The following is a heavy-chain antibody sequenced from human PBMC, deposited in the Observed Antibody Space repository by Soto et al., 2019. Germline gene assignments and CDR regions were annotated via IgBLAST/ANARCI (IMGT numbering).Heavy chain of an antibody. CDR3: ATESLASTGSAFDM. J-gene: IGHJ3*02. V-gene: IGHV1-3*01. CDR1: GYNFGNYI. Sequence: ASVKVSCKASGYNFGNYIMQWVRQAPGQRFEWMAWINVGNGDARYSNNFQGRLTITRDTSANIGYMELSSLKSEDTAIYYCATESLASTGSAFDMWGQGTMVTVSS. D-gene: IGHD1-1*01. CDR2: INVGNGDA.